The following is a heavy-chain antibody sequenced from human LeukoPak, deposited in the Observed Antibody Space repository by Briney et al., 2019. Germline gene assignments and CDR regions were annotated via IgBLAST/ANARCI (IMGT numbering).Heavy chain of an antibody. V-gene: IGHV4-59*01. Sequence: PSETLSLTCTISGDSISSNYWSRIRQHPGKGLEWIGYIYYSGSTNYNPSLKSRVTISADTSNNQFSLKLNSVTAADTAVYYCARVGAWYSSGWYYFDYWGQGTLVTVSS. J-gene: IGHJ4*02. D-gene: IGHD6-19*01. CDR2: IYYSGST. CDR3: ARVGAWYSSGWYYFDY. CDR1: GDSISSNY.